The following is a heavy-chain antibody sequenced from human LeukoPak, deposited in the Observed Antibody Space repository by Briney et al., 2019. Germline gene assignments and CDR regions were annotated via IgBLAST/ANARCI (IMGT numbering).Heavy chain of an antibody. CDR3: AKDSSFSYYDFWSGYQSYYYYGMDV. D-gene: IGHD3-3*01. J-gene: IGHJ6*02. CDR1: GFTSSSYA. CDR2: LSGSGCTI. V-gene: IGHV3-23*01. Sequence: GGSLRLSCAAPGFTSSSYAMSWVRQAPGKGLEWVSTLSGSGCTIYYADSVKGRFTISRDNSKNTLYLQMNSLRAEDTAVYYCAKDSSFSYYDFWSGYQSYYYYGMDVWGQGTTVTVSS.